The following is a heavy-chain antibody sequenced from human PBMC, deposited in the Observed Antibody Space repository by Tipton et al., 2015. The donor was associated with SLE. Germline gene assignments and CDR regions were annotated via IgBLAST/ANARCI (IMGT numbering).Heavy chain of an antibody. CDR2: IHYTGST. CDR1: GYSVSSTYH. J-gene: IGHJ6*03. CDR3: ARGRGSSSSHYYYYYMDV. V-gene: IGHV4-61*01. Sequence: TLSLTCTVSGYSVSSTYHWGWIRQPPGKGLEWIANIHYTGSTIYNPSLKSRVTISVDTSNNQFSLKLSSVTAADTAVYYCARGRGSSSSHYYYYYMDVWGKGTTVTVSS. D-gene: IGHD6-6*01.